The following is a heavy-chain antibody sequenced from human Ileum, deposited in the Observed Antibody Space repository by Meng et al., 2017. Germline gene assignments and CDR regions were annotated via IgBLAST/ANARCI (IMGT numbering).Heavy chain of an antibody. CDR3: TGHIDY. J-gene: IGHJ4*02. Sequence: EVELGESGGGLVKPGGSLRLSCEGTGFTFTNAWMTWVRQVPGKRLEWVGRIKSKPDGETTDYAAPVKGRFIISRDDSKNTVYLQMNSLKTEDTAVYYCTGHIDYWGQGTLVTVSS. V-gene: IGHV3-15*01. CDR1: GFTFTNAW. CDR2: IKSKPDGETT.